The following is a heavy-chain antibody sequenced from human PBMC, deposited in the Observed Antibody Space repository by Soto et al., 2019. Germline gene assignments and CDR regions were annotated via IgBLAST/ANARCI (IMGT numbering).Heavy chain of an antibody. J-gene: IGHJ6*02. CDR3: AGGVAGLCV. V-gene: IGHV3-74*01. Sequence: EVQLVESGGGLVQPGGSLRLSCAASGLSFNIYWMHWVRQVPGKGLVWLARINSDGSHTIYVDSVEGRFTISRDNAKNTVCLQTDSLSAEEPGVYYCAGGVAGLCVWGQGTTVTVSS. CDR2: INSDGSHT. CDR1: GLSFNIYW. D-gene: IGHD6-19*01.